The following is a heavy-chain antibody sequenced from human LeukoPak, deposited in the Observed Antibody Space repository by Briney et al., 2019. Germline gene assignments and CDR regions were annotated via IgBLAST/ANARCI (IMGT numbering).Heavy chain of an antibody. V-gene: IGHV3-30*04. Sequence: GRSLRLSCAASGFTFSSYAMHWVRQAPGKGLEWVAVISCDGSNKYYADSVKGRFTISRDSSKNTLYLQMNSLRAVDTAVYYCARDTQDYWGQGTLVTVSS. CDR2: ISCDGSNK. D-gene: IGHD2-15*01. CDR3: ARDTQDY. J-gene: IGHJ4*02. CDR1: GFTFSSYA.